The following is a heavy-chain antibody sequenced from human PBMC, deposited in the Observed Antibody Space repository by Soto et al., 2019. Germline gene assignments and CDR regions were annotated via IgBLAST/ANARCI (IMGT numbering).Heavy chain of an antibody. CDR3: AKDIVPYGDAVMRVVDY. CDR2: ISWNSGSI. D-gene: IGHD4-17*01. CDR1: GFTFDDYA. V-gene: IGHV3-9*01. Sequence: EVQLVESGGGLVQPGRSLRLSCAASGFTFDDYAMHWVRQAPGKGLEWVSGISWNSGSIGYADSVKGRFTISRDNAKNSLYLQMNSLRAEDTALYYCAKDIVPYGDAVMRVVDYWGQGTLVTVSS. J-gene: IGHJ4*02.